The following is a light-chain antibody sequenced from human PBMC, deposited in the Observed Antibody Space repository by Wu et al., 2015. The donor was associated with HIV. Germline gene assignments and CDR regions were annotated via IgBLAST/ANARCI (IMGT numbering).Light chain of an antibody. CDR3: QQYGSSPFT. Sequence: EIVLTQSPATLSLSPGERATLSCRASQSVYNYLAWYQQKPGQAPRLLIYGASSRATDIPDRFSGSGSGTDFTLIISRLEPEDFAVYYCQQYGSSPFTFGPGTKVDIK. V-gene: IGKV3-20*01. J-gene: IGKJ3*01. CDR2: GAS. CDR1: QSVYNY.